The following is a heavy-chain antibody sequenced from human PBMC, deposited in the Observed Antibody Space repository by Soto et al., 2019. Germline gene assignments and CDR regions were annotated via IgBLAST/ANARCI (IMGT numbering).Heavy chain of an antibody. CDR2: IKSKTDGGTT. J-gene: IGHJ4*02. D-gene: IGHD4-4*01. V-gene: IGHV3-15*01. CDR3: TTEVYSTYVEVDY. CDR1: GFTFSNAW. Sequence: EVQLGESGGGLVKPGGSLRLSCAASGFTFSNAWMSWVRQAPGKGLEWVGRIKSKTDGGTTDYAAPVKGRFNISRDDSKNTLYLKMNSLKTEDTAVYYCTTEVYSTYVEVDYWGQGTLVTVSS.